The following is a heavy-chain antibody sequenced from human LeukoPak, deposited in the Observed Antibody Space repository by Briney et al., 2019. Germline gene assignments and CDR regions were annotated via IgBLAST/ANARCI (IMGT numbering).Heavy chain of an antibody. V-gene: IGHV4-39*07. Sequence: SETLSLTCSVSGDSISTSSYYWGWIRQPPGKGLEWIGTIYYSGSTYYNPSLTSRVTISVDTSKNQFSLKLSSVTAADTAVYYCARRRSSSWYPHTQYFQHWGQGTLVTVSS. D-gene: IGHD6-13*01. CDR1: GDSISTSSYY. CDR2: IYYSGST. J-gene: IGHJ1*01. CDR3: ARRRSSSWYPHTQYFQH.